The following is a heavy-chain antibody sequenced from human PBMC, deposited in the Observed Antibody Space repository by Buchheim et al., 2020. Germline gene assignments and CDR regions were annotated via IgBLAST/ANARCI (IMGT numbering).Heavy chain of an antibody. Sequence: QVQLQQWGAGLLKPSETLSLTCAVYGGSFSGYYWSWIRQPPGKGLEWIGEINHSGSTNYNPSLKSRVTISVDTSKNPFSMKLSSVTAADTAVYYCARGRTYYDILTGYRGEYYYYYYGMDVWGQGTT. CDR3: ARGRTYYDILTGYRGEYYYYYYGMDV. CDR2: INHSGST. CDR1: GGSFSGYY. V-gene: IGHV4-34*01. D-gene: IGHD3-9*01. J-gene: IGHJ6*02.